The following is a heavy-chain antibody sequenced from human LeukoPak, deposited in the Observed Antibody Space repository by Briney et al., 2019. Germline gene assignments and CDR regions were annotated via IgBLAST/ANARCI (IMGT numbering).Heavy chain of an antibody. CDR2: ISSSSSYI. J-gene: IGHJ4*02. Sequence: GGSLRLSCAASGFTFSSYSMNWVRQAPGKGLGWVSSISSSSSYIYYADSVKGRFTISRDNAKNSLYLQMNSLRAEDTAVYYCARVIRTTVTTSPNQDYWGQGTLVTVSS. D-gene: IGHD4-17*01. CDR1: GFTFSSYS. V-gene: IGHV3-21*01. CDR3: ARVIRTTVTTSPNQDY.